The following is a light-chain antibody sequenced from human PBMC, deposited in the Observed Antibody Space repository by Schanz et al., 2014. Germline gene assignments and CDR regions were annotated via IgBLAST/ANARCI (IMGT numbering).Light chain of an antibody. J-gene: IGLJ3*02. CDR2: GNK. Sequence: QSVLTQPPSVSGAPGQRVTISCTGSSSNIGAGYDVYWYQQLPGTAPKLLIYGNKNRPSGVPDRFSGSKSATSASLAISGLRSEDEADYYCAAWDDSLSGYWVFGGGTKLTVL. CDR1: SSNIGAGYD. CDR3: AAWDDSLSGYWV. V-gene: IGLV1-40*01.